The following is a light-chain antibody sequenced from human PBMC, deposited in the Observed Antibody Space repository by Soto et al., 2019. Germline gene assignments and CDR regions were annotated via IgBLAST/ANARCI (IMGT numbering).Light chain of an antibody. CDR3: KQYGRSPTT. V-gene: IGKV3-20*01. Sequence: EIVLTQSPGTLSLSPGERATLSCRASQSVSSSYLAWYQQKPGQAPRLPIYGASSRATGIPDRFSGSGSGTEFTLTISSLQSDDFAVYYCKQYGRSPTTFGQGTKVDIK. CDR1: QSVSSSY. J-gene: IGKJ1*01. CDR2: GAS.